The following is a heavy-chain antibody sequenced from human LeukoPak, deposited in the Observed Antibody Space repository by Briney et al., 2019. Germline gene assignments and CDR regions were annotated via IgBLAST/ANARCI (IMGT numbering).Heavy chain of an antibody. CDR1: GFTFSSYA. J-gene: IGHJ6*03. Sequence: PGGSLRLSCAASGFTFSSYAMSWVRQAPGKGLEWGSAISGSGGSTYYADSVKGRFTISRGNSKSTLYLQMTSLRAEDTAVYYCAKYPADHYYDSSGYYWHYYYMDVWGKGTTVTVSS. V-gene: IGHV3-23*01. D-gene: IGHD3-22*01. CDR3: AKYPADHYYDSSGYYWHYYYMDV. CDR2: ISGSGGST.